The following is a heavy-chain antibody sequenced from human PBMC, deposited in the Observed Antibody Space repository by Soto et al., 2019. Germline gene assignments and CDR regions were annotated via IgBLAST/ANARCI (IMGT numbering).Heavy chain of an antibody. CDR1: GFTLRNYE. J-gene: IGHJ4*02. D-gene: IGHD4-17*01. CDR2: ISGSNNNI. CDR3: ARVRYDYGGNWEGYYFDY. V-gene: IGHV3-21*05. Sequence: GGSLRLSCAASGFTLRNYEMNWVRQAPGKGLEWISKISGSNNNIYYADSVKGRFTISRDNAKNSLYLQMNSLRAEDTAVYYCARVRYDYGGNWEGYYFDYWGQGTLVTVPQ.